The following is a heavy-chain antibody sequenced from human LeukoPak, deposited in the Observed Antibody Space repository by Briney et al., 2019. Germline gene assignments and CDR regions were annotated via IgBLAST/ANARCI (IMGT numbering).Heavy chain of an antibody. Sequence: GGSLRLSCAASGFTFSSFNMNWVRQAPGKGLEWVSSISSSSDYIFDADSVKGRFTISRDNAKNSLFLHMNSLRVDDTAIYFCARARVDYLTDYWGQGTLVTVSS. CDR1: GFTFSSFN. CDR2: ISSSSDYI. CDR3: ARARVDYLTDY. J-gene: IGHJ4*02. D-gene: IGHD2/OR15-2a*01. V-gene: IGHV3-21*01.